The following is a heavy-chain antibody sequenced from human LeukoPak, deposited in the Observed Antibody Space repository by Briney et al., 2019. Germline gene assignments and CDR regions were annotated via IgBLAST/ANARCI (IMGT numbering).Heavy chain of an antibody. V-gene: IGHV4-34*01. D-gene: IGHD6-19*01. CDR1: GESFSAYY. CDR2: INHSGRT. CDR3: ARDIGGAGY. Sequence: SETLSLTCAVYGESFSAYYWSWIRQPPGKGLEWIGEINHSGRTIYNPSLTSRVTISVDTSKDQFSLKLNSVTAADTAVYYCARDIGGAGYWGQGTLVTVSS. J-gene: IGHJ4*02.